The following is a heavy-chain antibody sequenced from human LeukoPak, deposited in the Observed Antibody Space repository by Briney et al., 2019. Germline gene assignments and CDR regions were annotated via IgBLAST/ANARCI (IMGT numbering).Heavy chain of an antibody. CDR1: GYTFTSYD. D-gene: IGHD3-22*01. J-gene: IGHJ3*02. CDR3: ARSTVQETYYYDSEYAFDI. CDR2: MNPNSGNT. V-gene: IGHV1-8*01. Sequence: ASVKVSCKASGYTFTSYDINWVRQATGQGLEWMGWMNPNSGNTGYAQKFQGRVTMTRNTSISTAYMELSSLRSEDTAVYHCARSTVQETYYYDSEYAFDIWGQGTMVTVSS.